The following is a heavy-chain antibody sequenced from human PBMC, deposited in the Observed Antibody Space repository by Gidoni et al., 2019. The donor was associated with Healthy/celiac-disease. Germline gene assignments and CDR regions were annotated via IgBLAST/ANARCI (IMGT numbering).Heavy chain of an antibody. CDR2: IYYSGST. J-gene: IGHJ4*02. CDR3: ARPYCSSTSCYFDY. CDR1: GGSISSSSYY. Sequence: QLQLQESGPGLVKPSETLSLTCPVSGGSISSSSYYWGWIRQPPGKGLEWIGSIYYSGSTYYNPSLKSRVTISVDTSKNQFSLKLSSVTAADTAVYYCARPYCSSTSCYFDYWGQGTLVTVSS. D-gene: IGHD2-2*01. V-gene: IGHV4-39*01.